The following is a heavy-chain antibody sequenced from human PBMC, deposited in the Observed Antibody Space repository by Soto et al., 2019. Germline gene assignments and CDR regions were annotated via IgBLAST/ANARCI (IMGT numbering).Heavy chain of an antibody. CDR3: ARVRWLVDTADY. J-gene: IGHJ4*02. CDR2: ISRSSNTI. CDR1: GFTFSSYS. Sequence: EVQLVESGGGLVQPGGSLRLSCAASGFTFSSYSMNWVRQAPEKGLEWVSYISRSSNTIYYADSVKGRFTISRDNAKNSLYLQMNSLRAEDTAVYYCARVRWLVDTADYWGQGTLVTVSS. D-gene: IGHD6-19*01. V-gene: IGHV3-48*01.